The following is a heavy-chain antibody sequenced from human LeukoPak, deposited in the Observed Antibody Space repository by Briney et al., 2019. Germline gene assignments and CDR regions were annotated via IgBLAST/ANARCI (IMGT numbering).Heavy chain of an antibody. J-gene: IGHJ4*02. CDR3: ARDRVLLWFGELFPFFDY. CDR2: ISSSSSYI. Sequence: PGGSLRLSCAASGFTFRSYSMDWVRQAPGKGLEWVSSISSSSSYIYYADSVQGRFTISRDNAKNSLYLQMNSLRAEDTAVYYCARDRVLLWFGELFPFFDYWGQGTLVTVSS. CDR1: GFTFRSYS. V-gene: IGHV3-21*01. D-gene: IGHD3-10*01.